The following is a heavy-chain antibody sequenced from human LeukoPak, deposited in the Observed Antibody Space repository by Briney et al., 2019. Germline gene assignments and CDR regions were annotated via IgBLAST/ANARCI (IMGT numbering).Heavy chain of an antibody. V-gene: IGHV4-34*01. CDR2: INHSGST. CDR3: ARGLVAVAGTYYYYCGMDV. Sequence: SETLSLTCTVSGGSISSYYWSWIRQPPGKGLEWIGEINHSGSTNYNPSLKSRVTISVDTSKNQFSLKLSSVTAADTAVYYCARGLVAVAGTYYYYCGMDVWGQGTTVTVSS. CDR1: GGSISSYY. D-gene: IGHD6-19*01. J-gene: IGHJ6*02.